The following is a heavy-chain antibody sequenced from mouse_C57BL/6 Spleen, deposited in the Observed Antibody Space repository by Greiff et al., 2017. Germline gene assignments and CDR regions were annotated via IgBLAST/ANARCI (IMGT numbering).Heavy chain of an antibody. CDR3: ARPIYDGYHWYFDV. CDR1: GYTFTDHT. J-gene: IGHJ1*03. Sequence: VKVVESDAELVKPGASVKISCKVSGYTFTDHTIHWMKQRPEQGLEWIGYIYPRDGSTKYNEKFKGKATLTADKSSSTAYMQLNSLTSEDSAVYFCARPIYDGYHWYFDVWGTGTTVTVSS. V-gene: IGHV1-78*01. CDR2: IYPRDGST. D-gene: IGHD2-3*01.